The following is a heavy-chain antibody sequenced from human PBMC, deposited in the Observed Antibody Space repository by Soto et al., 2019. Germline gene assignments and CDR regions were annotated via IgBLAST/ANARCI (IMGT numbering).Heavy chain of an antibody. D-gene: IGHD3-3*01. Sequence: SETLSLTCTVSGGSISSGGYYWSWIRQHPGKGLEWIGYIYYSGSTYYNPSLKSRVTISVDTSKNQFSLKLSSVTAADTAVYYCARFAYDFSGVPGEDRASDAFDIWGQGTMVTV. V-gene: IGHV4-31*03. CDR3: ARFAYDFSGVPGEDRASDAFDI. CDR2: IYYSGST. J-gene: IGHJ3*02. CDR1: GGSISSGGYY.